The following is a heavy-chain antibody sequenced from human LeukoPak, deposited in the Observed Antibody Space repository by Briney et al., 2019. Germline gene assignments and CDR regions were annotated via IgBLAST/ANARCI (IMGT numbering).Heavy chain of an antibody. V-gene: IGHV4-61*02. CDR1: SGSINSGSYY. Sequence: SETLSLTCTVSSGSINSGSYYWMWIRQPAGRGVEGSGRIYSSGRTTKYNPSHKSRVAIPVDTSKNQYSLKLSSVTAADTAVYCCARDVGGLDYWGQGTLVTVSS. J-gene: IGHJ4*02. D-gene: IGHD3-10*01. CDR3: ARDVGGLDY. CDR2: IYSSGRTT.